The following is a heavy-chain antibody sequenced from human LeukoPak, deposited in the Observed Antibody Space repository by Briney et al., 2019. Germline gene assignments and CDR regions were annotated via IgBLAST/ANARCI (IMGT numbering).Heavy chain of an antibody. D-gene: IGHD3-22*01. Sequence: SETLSLTCTVSGGSISFYYWSWIRQPPGKGMEWIGYIYYSGSTTYNPSLKSRVTISVDASKTQFSLKLSSVPAAQMAMYYCVRSYDTSGYFHAFDIWGQGTEVTVFS. CDR1: GGSISFYY. CDR2: IYYSGST. J-gene: IGHJ3*02. V-gene: IGHV4-59*01. CDR3: VRSYDTSGYFHAFDI.